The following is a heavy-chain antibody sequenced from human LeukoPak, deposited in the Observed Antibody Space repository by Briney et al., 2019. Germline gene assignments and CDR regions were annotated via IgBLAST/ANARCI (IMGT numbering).Heavy chain of an antibody. CDR1: GYTFYSYG. V-gene: IGHV1-18*01. Sequence: ASVKVSCKASGYTFYSYGISWVRQAPGQGLELMGWISVYNGYTDTAQKLQGRLTMTTDASTSPAYMELTNLRSDDPAVYYCARRAARPYYFDNWGQGTLVTVSS. CDR2: ISVYNGYT. CDR3: ARRAARPYYFDN. D-gene: IGHD6-6*01. J-gene: IGHJ4*02.